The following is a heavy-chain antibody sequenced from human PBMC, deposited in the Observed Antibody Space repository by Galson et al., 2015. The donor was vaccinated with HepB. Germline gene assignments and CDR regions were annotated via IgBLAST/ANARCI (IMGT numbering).Heavy chain of an antibody. D-gene: IGHD1-26*01. J-gene: IGHJ6*02. Sequence: SLRLSCAASGFTFSSYWMHWVRQAPGKGLVWVSRINSDGSSTSYADSVKGRFTISRDNAKNTLYLQMNSLRAEDTAVYYCARDLVPGSYLYYYYGMDVWGQGTTVTVSS. CDR3: ARDLVPGSYLYYYYGMDV. V-gene: IGHV3-74*01. CDR1: GFTFSSYW. CDR2: INSDGSST.